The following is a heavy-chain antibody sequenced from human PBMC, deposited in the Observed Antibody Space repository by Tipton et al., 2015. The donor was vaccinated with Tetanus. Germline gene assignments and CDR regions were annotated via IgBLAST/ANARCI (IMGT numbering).Heavy chain of an antibody. J-gene: IGHJ4*02. D-gene: IGHD6-13*01. Sequence: KPSETLSLTCGVFGDYLSDYYWTWVRQPPGKGLEWIGEIHRGGSTNYNPSLKSRVSMSVDTAKNRFSLTLTSVTAADMAVYYCARSISAGSVWPYEHWGQGTLVTVSS. CDR2: IHRGGST. CDR3: ARSISAGSVWPYEH. CDR1: GDYLSDYY. V-gene: IGHV4-34*01.